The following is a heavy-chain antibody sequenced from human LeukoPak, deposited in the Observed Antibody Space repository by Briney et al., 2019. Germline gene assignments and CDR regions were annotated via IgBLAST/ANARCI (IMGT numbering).Heavy chain of an antibody. CDR2: IIDSGGST. V-gene: IGHV3-23*01. CDR3: AKGVLRTGGDY. Sequence: GGSLRLSCAASGFTFSSYAMSWVRQAPGKGLEWVSGIIDSGGSTYYADSVKGRFTISRDNSKNTLYLQMNSLRAEDTAVYYCAKGVLRTGGDYWGQGTLVTVSS. J-gene: IGHJ4*02. D-gene: IGHD3-16*01. CDR1: GFTFSSYA.